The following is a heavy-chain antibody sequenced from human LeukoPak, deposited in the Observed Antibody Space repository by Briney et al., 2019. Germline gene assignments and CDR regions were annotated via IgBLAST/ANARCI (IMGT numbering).Heavy chain of an antibody. V-gene: IGHV3-23*01. D-gene: IGHD6-13*01. CDR1: GFTFRSYA. CDR3: AKDPDSSWYEDWFDP. J-gene: IGHJ5*02. Sequence: GGSLRLSCAASGFTFRSYAMSWVRQAPGQGLEWVSAISGSGGSTYYADSVKGRFTISRDNSKNTLYLQMNSLRAEDTAVYYCAKDPDSSWYEDWFDPWGQGTLVTVSS. CDR2: ISGSGGST.